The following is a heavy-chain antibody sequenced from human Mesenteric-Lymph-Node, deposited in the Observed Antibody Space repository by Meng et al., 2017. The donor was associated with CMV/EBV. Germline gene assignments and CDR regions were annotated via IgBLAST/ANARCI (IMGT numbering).Heavy chain of an antibody. CDR1: GYTFTSYY. D-gene: IGHD6-19*01. CDR3: ARDKIAVPGRGYYYYPMDV. J-gene: IGHJ6*02. CDR2: INPSGGST. Sequence: ASVKVSCKASGYTFTSYYMHWVRQAPGQGLEWMGIINPSGGSTSYAQKFQGRVTMTRDTSTSTAYMELRSLRSDDTAVYYCARDKIAVPGRGYYYYPMDVWGQGTTVTVSS. V-gene: IGHV1-46*01.